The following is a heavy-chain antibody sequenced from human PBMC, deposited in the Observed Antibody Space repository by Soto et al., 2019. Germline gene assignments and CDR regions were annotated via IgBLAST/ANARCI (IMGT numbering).Heavy chain of an antibody. J-gene: IGHJ5*02. D-gene: IGHD6-13*01. CDR1: GYTFTSYA. V-gene: IGHV1-3*01. CDR3: ASDGVDSSSWTNWFDP. CDR2: INAGNGNT. Sequence: ASVKVSCKASGYTFTSYAMHWVRQAPGQRLEWMGWINAGNGNTKYSQKFQGRVTITRDTSASTAYMELSSLRSEDTAVYYCASDGVDSSSWTNWFDPWGQGTLVTVSS.